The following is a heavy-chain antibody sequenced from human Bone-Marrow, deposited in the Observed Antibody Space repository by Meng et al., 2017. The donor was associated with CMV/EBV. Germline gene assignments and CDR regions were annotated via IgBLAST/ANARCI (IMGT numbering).Heavy chain of an antibody. V-gene: IGHV4-34*08. D-gene: IGHD1-26*01. CDR1: GATFSSY. CDR3: APGFRSWSGSYSS. Sequence: QVHLQQVGAGLLKPSETLSLPCGVYGATFSSYWSWVRRPPGKGLEWIGEITHSGSTNYNVSLKSRVTISIDTSKNQFSLKLSSVTATDTAVYYCAPGFRSWSGSYSSWGQGTLVTVSS. CDR2: ITHSGST. J-gene: IGHJ4*02.